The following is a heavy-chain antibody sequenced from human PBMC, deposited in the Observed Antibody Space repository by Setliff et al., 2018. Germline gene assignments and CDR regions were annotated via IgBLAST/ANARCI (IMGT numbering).Heavy chain of an antibody. CDR2: IYYSGST. Sequence: SSETLSLTCTVSGGSISSYYWSWIRQPPGKGLEWIGYIYYSGSTNYNPSLKSRVTISVDTSKNQFSLKLSSVTAADTAVYYCARGSFPYDNSGFDYWGQGTLVTAPQ. D-gene: IGHD3-22*01. CDR3: ARGSFPYDNSGFDY. V-gene: IGHV4-59*08. J-gene: IGHJ4*02. CDR1: GGSISSYY.